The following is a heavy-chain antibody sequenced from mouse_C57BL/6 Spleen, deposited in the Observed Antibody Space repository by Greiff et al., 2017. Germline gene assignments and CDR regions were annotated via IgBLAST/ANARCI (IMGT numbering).Heavy chain of an antibody. D-gene: IGHD1-1*01. V-gene: IGHV2-4*01. CDR1: GFSLTSYG. CDR2: IWSGGST. J-gene: IGHJ1*03. CDR3: ATITTVVADWYFEV. Sequence: VQLVESGPGLVQPSQSLSITCTVSGFSLTSYGVHWVRQPPGKGLEWLGVIWSGGSTDYNAAFISRLSISKDNSKSQVFFKMNSLQADDTAIYYCATITTVVADWYFEVWGTGTTVTVSS.